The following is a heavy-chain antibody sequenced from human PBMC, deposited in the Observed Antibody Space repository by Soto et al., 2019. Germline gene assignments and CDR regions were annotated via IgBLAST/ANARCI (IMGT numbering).Heavy chain of an antibody. CDR3: ASREVDTLMGQYY. D-gene: IGHD5-18*01. CDR2: INHSGST. CDR1: GGSFSGYY. Sequence: LPLTCAVYGGSFSGYYWSWIRQPPGKGLEWIGEINHSGSTNDNPSLKSRVTLSVDTPKNQFSLKLRSVTAADTAVYHCASREVDTLMGQYYRGQG. J-gene: IGHJ4*02. V-gene: IGHV4-34*01.